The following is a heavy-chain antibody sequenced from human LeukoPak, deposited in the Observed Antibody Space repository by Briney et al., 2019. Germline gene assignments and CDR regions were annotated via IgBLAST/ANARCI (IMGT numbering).Heavy chain of an antibody. V-gene: IGHV4-38-2*01. D-gene: IGHD4-17*01. CDR2: IYHSGST. Sequence: PSETLSLTCAVSGYSISSGYYWGWIRQPPGKGLEWIGSIYHSGSTYYNPSLKSRVTISVDTSKNQFSLKLSSVTAADTAVYYCASADGTVADYWGQGTLAPSPQ. J-gene: IGHJ4*02. CDR3: ASADGTVADY. CDR1: GYSISSGYY.